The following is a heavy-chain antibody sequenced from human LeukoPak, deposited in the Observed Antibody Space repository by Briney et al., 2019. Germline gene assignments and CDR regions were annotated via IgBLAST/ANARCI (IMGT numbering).Heavy chain of an antibody. D-gene: IGHD1-26*01. CDR1: GYTFTCYY. J-gene: IGHJ4*02. CDR3: ARDRSSYGFTDDY. Sequence: GASVKVSCKASGYTFTCYYMHWVRQAPGQGLEWMGIINPSSGSTSYAQKFQGRVTMTRDMSTSTVYMELSSLRSEDTAVYCCARDRSSYGFTDDYWGQGTLVTVSS. CDR2: INPSSGST. V-gene: IGHV1-46*01.